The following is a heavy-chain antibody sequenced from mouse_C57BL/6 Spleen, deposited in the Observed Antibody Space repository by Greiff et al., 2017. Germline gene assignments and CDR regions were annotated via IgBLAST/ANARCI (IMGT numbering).Heavy chain of an antibody. Sequence: VQGVESGAELARPGASVKLSCKASGYTFTSYGISWVKQRTGQGLEWIGEIYPRSGNTYYNEKFKGKATLTADKSSSTAYMELRSLTSEDSAVYFCARSAGSRGYFDVWGTGTTVTVSS. J-gene: IGHJ1*03. V-gene: IGHV1-81*01. CDR3: ARSAGSRGYFDV. CDR2: IYPRSGNT. CDR1: GYTFTSYG. D-gene: IGHD1-1*01.